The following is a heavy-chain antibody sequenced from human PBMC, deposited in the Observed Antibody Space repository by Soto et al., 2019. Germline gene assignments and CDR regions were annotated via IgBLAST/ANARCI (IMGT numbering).Heavy chain of an antibody. CDR1: GFTFSSYS. V-gene: IGHV3-21*01. J-gene: IGHJ5*02. Sequence: GGSLRLSCAASGFTFSSYSMNWVRQAPGKGLEWVSSISSSSSYIYYADSVKGRFTISRDNAKNSLYLQMNGLRAEDTAVYYCARDRYCSSTSCYFSPNWFDPWGQGTLVTVSS. CDR2: ISSSSSYI. D-gene: IGHD2-2*01. CDR3: ARDRYCSSTSCYFSPNWFDP.